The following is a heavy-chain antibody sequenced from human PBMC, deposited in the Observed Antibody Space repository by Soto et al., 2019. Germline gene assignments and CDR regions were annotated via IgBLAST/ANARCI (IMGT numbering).Heavy chain of an antibody. CDR1: GDSIISTNW. CDR2: IHHGGNI. J-gene: IGHJ4*02. D-gene: IGHD6-19*01. CDR3: AREANAVAGPFDY. V-gene: IGHV4-4*02. Sequence: SETLSLTCAVSGDSIISTNWWHWVRQSPDKGLEWIGEIHHGGNINYNPSLKSRVTISMDKSKNQFSLKLSSVTAADTAVYYCAREANAVAGPFDYWGQGTLVTVSS.